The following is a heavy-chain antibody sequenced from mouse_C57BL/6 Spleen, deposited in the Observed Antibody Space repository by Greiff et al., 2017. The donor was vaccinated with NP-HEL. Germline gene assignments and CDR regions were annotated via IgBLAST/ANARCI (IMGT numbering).Heavy chain of an antibody. V-gene: IGHV2-5*01. CDR2: IWRGGST. Sequence: VLLVESGPGLVQPSQSLSITCTVSGFSLTSYGVHWVRQSPGKGLEWLGVIWRGGSTDYNEAFMSRLSITKDNSKSQVFFKMNSLQADDTAIYYCAKLSMDYWGQGTSVTVSS. CDR3: AKLSMDY. J-gene: IGHJ4*01. CDR1: GFSLTSYG.